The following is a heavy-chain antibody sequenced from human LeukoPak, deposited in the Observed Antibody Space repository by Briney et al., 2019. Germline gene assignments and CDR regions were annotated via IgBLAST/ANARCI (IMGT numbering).Heavy chain of an antibody. CDR3: ARGSSSGWQHFDY. CDR1: GFTFSSYW. Sequence: GGSLRLSCAASGFTFSSYWMHWVRQAPGKGLVWVSRINSDGSSTSYADSVKGRFTISRDNAKNTLYLQMNSLRAEDTAVYYCARGSSSGWQHFDYWGQGTLVTVSS. CDR2: INSDGSST. D-gene: IGHD6-19*01. V-gene: IGHV3-74*01. J-gene: IGHJ4*02.